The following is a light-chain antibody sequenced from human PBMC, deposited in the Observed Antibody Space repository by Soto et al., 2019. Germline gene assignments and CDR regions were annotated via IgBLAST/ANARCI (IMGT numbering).Light chain of an antibody. V-gene: IGKV3-20*01. Sequence: EIVLTQSPGTLSLSPGERATLSCRASQSVSSSYLAWYQQKPGQAPRLLIYGASSRATGIPDRFSGSGSGTDFTLTISSLEPEDFAVYYGQQYGSSPQTCGQGTKVEIK. CDR2: GAS. J-gene: IGKJ1*01. CDR1: QSVSSSY. CDR3: QQYGSSPQT.